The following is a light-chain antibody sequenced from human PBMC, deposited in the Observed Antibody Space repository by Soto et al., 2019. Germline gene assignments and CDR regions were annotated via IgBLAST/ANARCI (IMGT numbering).Light chain of an antibody. CDR3: QQYGSSPPYT. CDR1: QSVNNNY. CDR2: GSS. J-gene: IGKJ2*01. Sequence: EVVLTQSPGTLSLSPGERATLSCRASQSVNNNYVAWYQQKPGQAPRLLIFGSSDRATCIPDRFSGSGSGTDVTLTISRLEPEDFAVYYCQQYGSSPPYTFGQGTKLEIK. V-gene: IGKV3-20*01.